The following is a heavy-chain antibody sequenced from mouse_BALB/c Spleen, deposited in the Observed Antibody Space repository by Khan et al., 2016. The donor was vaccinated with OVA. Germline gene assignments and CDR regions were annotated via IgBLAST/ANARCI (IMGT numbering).Heavy chain of an antibody. D-gene: IGHD2-10*01. CDR3: ARNAYFGNYFDY. CDR1: GYTFTNYW. Sequence: QVRLQQSGAELVKPGASVKLSCKTSGYTFTNYWVHWVKQRPGQGLEWIGEIYPGDGRSTNSENFKNKATLTVDISSTTAYIQLSSLTSEDSAVYYCARNAYFGNYFDYWGQGTTLTVSS. CDR2: IYPGDGRS. V-gene: IGHV1S81*02. J-gene: IGHJ2*01.